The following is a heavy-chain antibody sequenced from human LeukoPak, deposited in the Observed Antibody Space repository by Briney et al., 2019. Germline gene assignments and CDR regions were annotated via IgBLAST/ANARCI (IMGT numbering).Heavy chain of an antibody. CDR1: GGSISSYY. Sequence: SETLSLTCTVSGGSISSYYWSWIRQPPGKGLEWIGYIYYSGSTYYNPSLKSRVTISVDTSKNQFSLKLSSVTAADTAVYYCARAYYYDSRGHAFDIWGQGTMVTVSS. CDR3: ARAYYYDSRGHAFDI. V-gene: IGHV4-59*08. CDR2: IYYSGST. D-gene: IGHD3-22*01. J-gene: IGHJ3*02.